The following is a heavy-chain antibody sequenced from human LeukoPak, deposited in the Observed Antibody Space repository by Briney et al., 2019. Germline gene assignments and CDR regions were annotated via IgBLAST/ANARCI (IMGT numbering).Heavy chain of an antibody. D-gene: IGHD6-13*01. CDR3: ARDRTASAGTGDY. CDR1: GGSISSYY. J-gene: IGHJ4*02. V-gene: IGHV4-59*01. CDR2: IYYSGST. Sequence: SETLSLTCTVSGGSISSYYWNWIRQPPGKGLEWIGYIYYSGSTNYNPSLKSRVTISVDTSKNQFSLKLSSVTAADTAVYYCARDRTASAGTGDYWGQGTLVTVSS.